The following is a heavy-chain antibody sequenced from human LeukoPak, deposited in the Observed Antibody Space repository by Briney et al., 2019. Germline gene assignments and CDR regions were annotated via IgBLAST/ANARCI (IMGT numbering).Heavy chain of an antibody. D-gene: IGHD6-19*01. Sequence: ASVKVSCKVSGYTFTDYYMHWVQQAPGKGLEWMGLVDPEDGETIYAEKFQGRVTITADTSTDTAYMELSSLRSEDTAVYYCARGVRGWYFFDYWGQGTLVTVSS. CDR3: ARGVRGWYFFDY. CDR2: VDPEDGET. V-gene: IGHV1-69-2*01. J-gene: IGHJ4*02. CDR1: GYTFTDYY.